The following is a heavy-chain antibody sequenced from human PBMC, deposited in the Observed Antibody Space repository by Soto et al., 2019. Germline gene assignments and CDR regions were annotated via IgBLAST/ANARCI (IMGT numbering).Heavy chain of an antibody. D-gene: IGHD3-9*01. J-gene: IGHJ6*02. V-gene: IGHV3-23*01. CDR2: ISGSGGST. CDR1: GFTFSSYA. CDR3: ARVVRYFDTPYGMDV. Sequence: PGGSLRLSCAASGFTFSSYAMSWVRQAPGKGLEWVSAISGSGGSTYYADSVKGRFTISRDNSKNTLFLQMNSLRAEDTAEYYCARVVRYFDTPYGMDVWGQGTTVTVS.